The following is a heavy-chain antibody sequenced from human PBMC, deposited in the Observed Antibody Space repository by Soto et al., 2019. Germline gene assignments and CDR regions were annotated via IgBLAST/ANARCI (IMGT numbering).Heavy chain of an antibody. CDR3: VKDRSRVLYAAGGRDV. D-gene: IGHD2-2*01. CDR2: ISWDGVKT. J-gene: IGHJ6*03. Sequence: SLRLSCEVSGFTFKDYAMHWFRQAPGKGLEWVSGISWDGVKTDYADSLKGRFTISRDNAKNSLFLEMNSLRAEDTALYYCVKDRSRVLYAAGGRDVWGKGTRVTV. CDR1: GFTFKDYA. V-gene: IGHV3-9*01.